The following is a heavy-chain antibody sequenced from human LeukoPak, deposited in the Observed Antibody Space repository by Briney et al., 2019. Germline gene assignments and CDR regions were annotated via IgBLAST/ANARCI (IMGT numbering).Heavy chain of an antibody. CDR1: GGSFSGYY. D-gene: IGHD3-22*01. CDR3: ARGFEYACSGYYFCSSHPRPFGKTPFDY. CDR2: INHSGST. J-gene: IGHJ4*02. Sequence: PSETLSLTCAVYGGSFSGYYWSWIRQPPGKWLEWIGEINHSGSTNYNPSLKSRVTISVDTSKNQFSLKLSSVTAADTAVYYCARGFEYACSGYYFCSSHPRPFGKTPFDYWGQGTLVTVSS. V-gene: IGHV4-34*01.